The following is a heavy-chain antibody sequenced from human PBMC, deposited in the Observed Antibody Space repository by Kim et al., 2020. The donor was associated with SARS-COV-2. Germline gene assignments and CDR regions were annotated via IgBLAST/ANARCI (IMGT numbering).Heavy chain of an antibody. CDR1: GFTFSNYA. Sequence: GGSLRLSCAASGFTFSNYAMSWVRQAPGKGLEWVSSISGGGETYYADSMKGRFTISRDNSKNTLYLQMNSLRAEDTAIYYCAKGRSSPYSVLDYWGQGTL. D-gene: IGHD3-22*01. V-gene: IGHV3-23*01. J-gene: IGHJ4*02. CDR2: ISGGGET. CDR3: AKGRSSPYSVLDY.